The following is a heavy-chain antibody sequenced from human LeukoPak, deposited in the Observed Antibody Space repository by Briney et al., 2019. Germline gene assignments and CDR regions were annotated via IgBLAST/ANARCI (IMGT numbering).Heavy chain of an antibody. CDR1: GFTFSTYA. J-gene: IGHJ4*02. Sequence: GGSLRLSCAASGFTFSTYAMSWVRQAPGKGLEWVSAISGSGGSTYCADSVEGRFTISRDNSKNTVYLQMSSLRADDTAVYFCAKDVRNSGSPFDYWGQGTLVTVSS. CDR2: ISGSGGST. D-gene: IGHD1-26*01. V-gene: IGHV3-23*01. CDR3: AKDVRNSGSPFDY.